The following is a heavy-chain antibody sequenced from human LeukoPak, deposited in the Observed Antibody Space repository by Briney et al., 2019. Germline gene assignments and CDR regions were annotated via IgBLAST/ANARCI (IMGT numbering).Heavy chain of an antibody. D-gene: IGHD1-26*01. V-gene: IGHV4-34*01. J-gene: IGHJ6*02. CDR1: GGSFSGYY. Sequence: PSETLSLTCAVYGGSFSGYYWSWIRQPPGKGLEWIGEINHSGSTNYNPSLKSRVTISVDTSKNQSSLKLSSVTAADTAVYYCASYSGSYYVDPRYYYYYGMDVWGQGTTVTVSS. CDR2: INHSGST. CDR3: ASYSGSYYVDPRYYYYYGMDV.